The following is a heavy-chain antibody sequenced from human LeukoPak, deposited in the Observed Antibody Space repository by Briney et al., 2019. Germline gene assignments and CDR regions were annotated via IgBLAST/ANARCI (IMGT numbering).Heavy chain of an antibody. CDR3: ARDRRGYCSGGSCYPDY. Sequence: GGSLRLSCAASGFTFSSYAMHWVRQAPGKGLEWVAVISYDGSNKYYADSVKGRFTISRDNSKNTLYLQMNSLRAEDTAVYYCARDRRGYCSGGSCYPDYWGQGTLVTVSS. J-gene: IGHJ4*02. V-gene: IGHV3-30-3*01. CDR1: GFTFSSYA. CDR2: ISYDGSNK. D-gene: IGHD2-15*01.